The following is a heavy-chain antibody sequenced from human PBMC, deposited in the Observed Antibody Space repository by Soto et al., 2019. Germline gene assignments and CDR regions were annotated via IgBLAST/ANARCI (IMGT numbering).Heavy chain of an antibody. D-gene: IGHD3-22*01. CDR2: ISAYNGNT. V-gene: IGHV1-18*01. J-gene: IGHJ4*02. CDR1: GYTFTSYG. Sequence: ASVKVSFKASGYTFTSYGISWVRQAPGQGLEWMGWISAYNGNTNYAQKLQGRVTMTTDTSTSTAYMELRSLRSDDTAVYYCARESSGYYYVDYWGQGTLVTVSS. CDR3: ARESSGYYYVDY.